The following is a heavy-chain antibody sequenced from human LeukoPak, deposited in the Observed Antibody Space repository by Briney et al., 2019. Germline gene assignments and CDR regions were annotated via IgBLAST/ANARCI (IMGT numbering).Heavy chain of an antibody. V-gene: IGHV1-18*01. Sequence: ASVKVSCKASGYTFTSYGISWVRQAPGQGLEWMGWISAYNGNTNYAQKLQGRVTMTTDTSTSTAYMELRSLRSDDTAVYYCAREAYDFWSGRRFDYWGQGTLVTVSS. J-gene: IGHJ4*02. CDR3: AREAYDFWSGRRFDY. CDR1: GYTFTSYG. CDR2: ISAYNGNT. D-gene: IGHD3-3*01.